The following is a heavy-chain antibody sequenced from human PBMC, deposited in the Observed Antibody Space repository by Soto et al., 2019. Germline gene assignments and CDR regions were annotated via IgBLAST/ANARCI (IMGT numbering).Heavy chain of an antibody. D-gene: IGHD3-10*01. CDR2: ISSSSSYI. Sequence: GGSLRLSCAASGFTFSSYSMNWVHQAPGKGLEWVSSISSSSSYIYYADSVKGRFTISRDNAKNSLYLQMNSLRAEDTAVYYCARSYYYGSGTLYYFDPWGQGTLVTVSS. CDR1: GFTFSSYS. J-gene: IGHJ5*02. CDR3: ARSYYYGSGTLYYFDP. V-gene: IGHV3-21*01.